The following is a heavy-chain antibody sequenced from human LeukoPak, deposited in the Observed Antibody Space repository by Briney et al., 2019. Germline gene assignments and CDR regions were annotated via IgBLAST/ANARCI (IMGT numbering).Heavy chain of an antibody. CDR2: ISYDGSNK. D-gene: IGHD4-17*01. CDR3: AKLYDDYPSEDY. V-gene: IGHV3-30*18. J-gene: IGHJ4*02. Sequence: GGSLRLSCAASGFTFSSYGMHWIRQAPGKGLEWVAVISYDGSNKYYADSVKGRFTISRDNSKNTLYLQMNSLRAEDTAVYYCAKLYDDYPSEDYWGQGTLVTVSS. CDR1: GFTFSSYG.